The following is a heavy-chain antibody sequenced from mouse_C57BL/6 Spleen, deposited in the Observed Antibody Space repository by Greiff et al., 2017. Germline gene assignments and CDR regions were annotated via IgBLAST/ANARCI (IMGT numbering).Heavy chain of an antibody. V-gene: IGHV1-80*01. CDR3: AKLYYYCSSRYVDV. J-gene: IGHJ1*03. CDR1: GYAFRSYW. D-gene: IGHD1-1*01. Sequence: VQLQQSGAELVKPGASVKISCKASGYAFRSYWMNWVKQRPGTGLEWIGQIYPGDGDTNYNGQFKGKAPLTAAKSYSTAYMQLSSLTSEDSAVYFCAKLYYYCSSRYVDVWGTGTTVTVSS. CDR2: IYPGDGDT.